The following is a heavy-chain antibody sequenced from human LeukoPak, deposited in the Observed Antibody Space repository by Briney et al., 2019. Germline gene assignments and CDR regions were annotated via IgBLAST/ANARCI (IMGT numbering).Heavy chain of an antibody. Sequence: GGSLRLSCAASGFTFDDYTMHWVRQAPGKGLEWVSLISWDGGSTYYADSVKGRFTISRGNSKNSLYLQMNSLRTEDTALYYCAKDIVWGDYPPSDMDVWGQGTAVTVSS. CDR2: ISWDGGST. CDR3: AKDIVWGDYPPSDMDV. V-gene: IGHV3-43*01. CDR1: GFTFDDYT. D-gene: IGHD4-17*01. J-gene: IGHJ6*02.